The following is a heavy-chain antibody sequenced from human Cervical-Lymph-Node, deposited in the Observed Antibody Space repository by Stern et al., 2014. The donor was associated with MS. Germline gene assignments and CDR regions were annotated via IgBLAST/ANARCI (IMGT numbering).Heavy chain of an antibody. D-gene: IGHD1-14*01. J-gene: IGHJ4*02. V-gene: IGHV4-30-4*01. CDR3: ARVIRTRTTAFDY. CDR1: GGSISSGGYY. Sequence: QVQLQESGPGLVKPSQTLSLTCTVSGGSISSGGYYWSWIRQHPGKGLQFLGYIYYSRRTYYIPSLKSRLTMSIDMSKSQFSLQLSSVTAADTAMYYCARVIRTRTTAFDYWGPGTLVAVSS. CDR2: IYYSRRT.